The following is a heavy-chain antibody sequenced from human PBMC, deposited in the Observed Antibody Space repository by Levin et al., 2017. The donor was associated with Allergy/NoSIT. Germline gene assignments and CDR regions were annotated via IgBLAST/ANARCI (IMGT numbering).Heavy chain of an antibody. V-gene: IGHV4-30-4*01. CDR1: GGSISSGDYY. Sequence: SETLSLTCTVSGGSISSGDYYWSWIRQPPGKGLEWIGYIYYSGSSYYNPSLKSRVTISVDTSKSQFSLKLSSVTAADTAIYYCARGGLAYFGSGIDYWGQGTLVTVSS. CDR3: ARGGLAYFGSGIDY. CDR2: IYYSGSS. J-gene: IGHJ4*02. D-gene: IGHD3-10*01.